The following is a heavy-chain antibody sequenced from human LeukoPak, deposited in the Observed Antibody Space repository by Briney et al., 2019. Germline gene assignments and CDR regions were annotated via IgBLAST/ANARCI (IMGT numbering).Heavy chain of an antibody. J-gene: IGHJ3*02. Sequence: PSETLSLTCAVYGGSFSGYYWSWIRQPPGKGLEWIGEINHSGSTNYNPSLKSRVTISVDTSKNQFSLKLSSVTAADTAVYYCARIWGLRYFDRLLSSGPFDIWGQGTMVTVSS. D-gene: IGHD3-9*01. CDR3: ARIWGLRYFDRLLSSGPFDI. CDR1: GGSFSGYY. V-gene: IGHV4-34*01. CDR2: INHSGST.